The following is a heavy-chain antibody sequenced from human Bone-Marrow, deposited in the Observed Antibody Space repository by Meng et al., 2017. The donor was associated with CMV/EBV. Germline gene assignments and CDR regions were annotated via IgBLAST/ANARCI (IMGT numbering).Heavy chain of an antibody. CDR2: INPNSDGT. CDR1: GYTVTGYY. D-gene: IGHD1-7*01. J-gene: IGHJ3*02. V-gene: IGHV1-2*02. CDR3: ARGRYNWNYGGGAFDI. Sequence: ASVKVSCKASGYTVTGYYMHWVRQAPGQGLEWMGWINPNSDGTNYAQKFQGRVTMTRDTSISTAYMELSRLGSDDTAVYYCARGRYNWNYGGGAFDIWGQGTMVTVSS.